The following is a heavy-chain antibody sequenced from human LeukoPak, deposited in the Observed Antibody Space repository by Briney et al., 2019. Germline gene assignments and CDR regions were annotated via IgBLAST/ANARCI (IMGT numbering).Heavy chain of an antibody. CDR2: IWYDGSNK. CDR3: AKDMDSSGFDADY. V-gene: IGHV3-33*06. J-gene: IGHJ4*02. D-gene: IGHD3-22*01. CDR1: GFTFSSYG. Sequence: GGSLRLSCAASGFTFSSYGMHWVRQAPGKGLEWVAVIWYDGSNKYYADSVKGRFTISRDNSKNTLYLQMNSLRAEDTAVYYCAKDMDSSGFDADYWGQGTLVTVSS.